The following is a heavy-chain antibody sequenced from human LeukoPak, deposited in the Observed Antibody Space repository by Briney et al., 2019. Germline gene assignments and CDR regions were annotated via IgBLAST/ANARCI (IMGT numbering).Heavy chain of an antibody. CDR3: ARGAPSGSYYY. Sequence: GGSLRLSCAASGFTFSSYWMHWVRQAPGKGLVWVSRINSDGSSATYADSVKGRFTISRDNFKNTLYLQMNSLRAEDTAVYYCARGAPSGSYYYWGQGTLVTVSS. J-gene: IGHJ4*02. V-gene: IGHV3-74*01. D-gene: IGHD1-26*01. CDR1: GFTFSSYW. CDR2: INSDGSSA.